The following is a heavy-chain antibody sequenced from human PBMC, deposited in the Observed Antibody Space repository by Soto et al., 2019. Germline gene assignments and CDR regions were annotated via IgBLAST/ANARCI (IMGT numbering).Heavy chain of an antibody. CDR3: AREASLGYSSSWSNYYMDV. J-gene: IGHJ6*03. V-gene: IGHV3-33*01. Sequence: HPGGSLRLSCAASGFTFSSYGMHWVRQAPGKGLEWVAVIWYDGSNKYYADSVKGRFTISRDNSKNTLYLQMNSLRAEDTAVYYCAREASLGYSSSWSNYYMDVWGKGTTVTVSS. CDR1: GFTFSSYG. CDR2: IWYDGSNK. D-gene: IGHD6-13*01.